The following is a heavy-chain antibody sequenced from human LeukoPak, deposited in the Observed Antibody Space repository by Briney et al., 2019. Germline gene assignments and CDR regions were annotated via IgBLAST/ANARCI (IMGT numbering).Heavy chain of an antibody. CDR2: SYHSGTS. V-gene: IGHV4-38-2*01. CDR1: GYSISTGYY. CDR3: ARKYGSNAGYFDY. J-gene: IGHJ4*02. D-gene: IGHD4-23*01. Sequence: SETLSLTCGVSGYSISTGYYWGWVRQPPGKGLEWIGSSYHSGTSYYNPSLKSRVSISVDTSKNQFSLNLRSVTAADTAVYYCARKYGSNAGYFDYWGQGALVTVSS.